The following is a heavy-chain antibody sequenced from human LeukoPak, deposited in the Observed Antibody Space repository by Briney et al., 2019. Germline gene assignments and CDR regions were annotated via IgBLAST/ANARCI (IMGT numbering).Heavy chain of an antibody. D-gene: IGHD2-2*01. CDR1: GGSISSSSYY. CDR2: IYYSGST. Sequence: SETLSLTCTVSGGSISSSSYYWGWIRQPPGKGLEWIGSIYYSGSTCYNPSLKSRVTISVDTSKNQFSLKLSSVTAADTAVYYCARAIVVVPAAYFDYWGQGTLVTVSS. V-gene: IGHV4-39*07. CDR3: ARAIVVVPAAYFDY. J-gene: IGHJ4*02.